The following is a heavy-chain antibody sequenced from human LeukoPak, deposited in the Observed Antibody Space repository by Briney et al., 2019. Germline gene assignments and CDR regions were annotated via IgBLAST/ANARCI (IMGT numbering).Heavy chain of an antibody. D-gene: IGHD3-10*01. Sequence: GRSLRLSCAASGFTFGSYGMHWVRQAPGKGLEWVAVISYDGSNKYYGDSVKGRFTISRDNSKNTLYLQMNSLRAEDTAVYYCAKGGNDYYYYGMDVWGQGTTVTVSS. V-gene: IGHV3-30*18. CDR1: GFTFGSYG. CDR3: AKGGNDYYYYGMDV. CDR2: ISYDGSNK. J-gene: IGHJ6*02.